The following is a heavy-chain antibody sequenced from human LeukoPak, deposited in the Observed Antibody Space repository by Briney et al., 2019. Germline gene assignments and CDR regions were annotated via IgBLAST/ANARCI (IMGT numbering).Heavy chain of an antibody. CDR3: ARADDGYNGGGSQLNNWFDP. CDR2: IYYSGST. D-gene: IGHD5-24*01. V-gene: IGHV4-59*01. J-gene: IGHJ5*02. CDR1: GGSISSYY. Sequence: PSETLSLTCTVSGGSISSYYWSWIRQPPGKGLEWIGYIYYSGSTNYNPSLKSRVTISVDTSKNQFSLKLSSVTAADTAVYYCARADDGYNGGGSQLNNWFDPWGQETLVTVSS.